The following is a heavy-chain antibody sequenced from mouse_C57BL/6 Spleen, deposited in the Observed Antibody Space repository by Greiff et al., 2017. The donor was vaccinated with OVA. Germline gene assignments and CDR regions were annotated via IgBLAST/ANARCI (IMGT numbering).Heavy chain of an antibody. CDR3: ARSYDYDWGGY. CDR1: GYTFTDYY. D-gene: IGHD2-4*01. V-gene: IGHV1-19*01. CDR2: INPYNGGT. J-gene: IGHJ2*01. Sequence: EVKLQESGPVLVKPGASVKMSCKASGYTFTDYYMNWVKQSHGKSLVWIGVINPYNGGTSYNQKFKGKATLTVDKSSSTAYMELNSLTSEDSAVYYCARSYDYDWGGYWGQGTTHTVSS.